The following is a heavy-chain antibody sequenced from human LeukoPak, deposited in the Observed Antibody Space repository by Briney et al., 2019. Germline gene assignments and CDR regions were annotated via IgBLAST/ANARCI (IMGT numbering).Heavy chain of an antibody. CDR1: GFTFSSYV. CDR3: ARSDYYDSSGYSDY. CDR2: IWYDGSNK. Sequence: GGSLRLSGAASGFTFSSYVMHWVRQAPGKGLEWVAVIWYDGSNKYYADSVKGRFTISRDNSKNTLYLQMNSLRAEDTAVYYCARSDYYDSSGYSDYWGQGTLVTVSS. V-gene: IGHV3-33*01. J-gene: IGHJ4*02. D-gene: IGHD3-22*01.